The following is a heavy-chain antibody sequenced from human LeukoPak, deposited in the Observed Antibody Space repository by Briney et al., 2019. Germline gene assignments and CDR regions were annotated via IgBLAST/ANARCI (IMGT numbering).Heavy chain of an antibody. Sequence: GGSLRLSCAASGFTFSSYSMNWVRQAPGKGLEWVSSISSSSSYIYYADSVKGRFTISRDNAKNSLYLQMNSLRAEDTAVYYCAGTLFTYYYDSSGYYYALDYWGQGTLVTVSS. D-gene: IGHD3-22*01. CDR2: ISSSSSYI. CDR1: GFTFSSYS. J-gene: IGHJ4*02. V-gene: IGHV3-21*01. CDR3: AGTLFTYYYDSSGYYYALDY.